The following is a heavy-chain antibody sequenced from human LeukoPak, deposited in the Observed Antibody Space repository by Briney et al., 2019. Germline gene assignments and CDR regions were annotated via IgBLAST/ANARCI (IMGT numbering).Heavy chain of an antibody. V-gene: IGHV1-69*05. J-gene: IGHJ4*02. CDR2: IIPIFGTA. CDR3: ARDFTGDGYNSFDY. Sequence: ASVKVSCKASVGTFSSYAISWVRQAPGQGLEWMGGIIPIFGTANYAQKFQGRVTITTDESTSTAYMELSSLRSEDTAVYYCARDFTGDGYNSFDYWGQGTLVTVSS. CDR1: VGTFSSYA. D-gene: IGHD5-24*01.